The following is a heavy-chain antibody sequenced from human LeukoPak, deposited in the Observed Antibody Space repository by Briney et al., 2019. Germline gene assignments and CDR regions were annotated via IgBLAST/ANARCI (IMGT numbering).Heavy chain of an antibody. CDR3: AKRIYDILTGQTGFDY. Sequence: GGSLRLSCAASGFTSSSYAMHWVRQAPGKGLEWVAVISYDGSNKYYADSVKGRFTISRDNSKNTLYLQMNSLRAEDTAVYYCAKRIYDILTGQTGFDYWGQGTLVTVSS. CDR2: ISYDGSNK. D-gene: IGHD3-9*01. CDR1: GFTSSSYA. J-gene: IGHJ4*02. V-gene: IGHV3-30-3*02.